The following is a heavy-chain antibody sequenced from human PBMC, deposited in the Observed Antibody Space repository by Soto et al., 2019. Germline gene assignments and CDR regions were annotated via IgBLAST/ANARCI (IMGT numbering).Heavy chain of an antibody. V-gene: IGHV4-31*11. D-gene: IGHD6-6*01. J-gene: IGHJ5*02. CDR2: IYYSGNT. CDR1: GGSFSGYY. CDR3: ARGSFSSSSSWFDP. Sequence: SETLSLTCAVYGGSFSGYYWSWIRQHPGKGLEWIGYIYYSGNTYYSPSLQSRLSISVDTSKNQFSLKLYSVTAADTSMYYCARGSFSSSSSWFDPWGQGTLVTVSS.